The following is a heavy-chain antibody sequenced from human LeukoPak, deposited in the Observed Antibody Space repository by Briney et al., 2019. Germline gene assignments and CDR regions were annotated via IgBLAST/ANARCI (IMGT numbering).Heavy chain of an antibody. CDR3: ARDTFGEMAPRWFDP. J-gene: IGHJ5*02. CDR1: GFTFSSYE. CDR2: ISSSGSTI. V-gene: IGHV3-48*03. Sequence: GGSLRLSCAASGFTFSSYEMNWVRQAPGKGLEWVSYISSSGSTIYYADSVKGRFTISRDNAKNSLYLQMNSLRAEDTAVYYCARDTFGEMAPRWFDPWGQGTLVTVSS. D-gene: IGHD3-10*01.